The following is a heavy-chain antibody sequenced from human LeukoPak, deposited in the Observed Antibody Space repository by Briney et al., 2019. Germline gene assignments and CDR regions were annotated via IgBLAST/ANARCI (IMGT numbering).Heavy chain of an antibody. D-gene: IGHD2-15*01. CDR1: GYTFTSYD. CDR3: ARYGSGSNYYYYGMDV. CDR2: MNPNSGNT. Sequence: GASVKVSCKASGYTFTSYDINWVRQATGQGLEWMGWMNPNSGNTGYAQKFQGRVTMTRNTSISTAYMELSSLRSEDTAVYYCARYGSGSNYYYYGMDVWGQGTTVTVSS. J-gene: IGHJ6*02. V-gene: IGHV1-8*01.